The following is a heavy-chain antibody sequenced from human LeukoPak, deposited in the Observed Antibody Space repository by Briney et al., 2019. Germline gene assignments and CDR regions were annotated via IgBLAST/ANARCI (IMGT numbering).Heavy chain of an antibody. CDR2: ISSSSSYI. V-gene: IGHV3-21*01. CDR3: ARSGDGGYRGDWFDP. CDR1: GFTFSSYS. D-gene: IGHD5-12*01. Sequence: GGSLRLSCAASGFTFSSYSMNWVRQAPGKGLEWVSSISSSSSYIYYADSVKGRFTISRDNAKHSLYLQMNSLRAEDTAVYYCARSGDGGYRGDWFDPWGQGTLVTVSS. J-gene: IGHJ5*02.